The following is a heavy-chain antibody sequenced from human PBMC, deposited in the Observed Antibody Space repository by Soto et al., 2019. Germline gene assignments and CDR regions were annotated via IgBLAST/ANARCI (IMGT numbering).Heavy chain of an antibody. V-gene: IGHV3-30*18. CDR2: ISYDGSNK. D-gene: IGHD6-19*01. CDR3: AKDHGSGWPLDY. CDR1: GFTFSSYG. Sequence: QVQLVESGGGVVQPGRSLRLSCAASGFTFSSYGMHWVRQAPGKGLEWVAVISYDGSNKYYADSVKGRFTISRDNSKNTLYLQMNSLRAEDTAVYYCAKDHGSGWPLDYWGKGPLVTVSS. J-gene: IGHJ4*02.